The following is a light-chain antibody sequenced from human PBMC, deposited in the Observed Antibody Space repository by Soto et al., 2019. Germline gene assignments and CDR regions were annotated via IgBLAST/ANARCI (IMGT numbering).Light chain of an antibody. CDR1: QSISSSY. Sequence: EIVLTQSPGTLSVSPGERVTLSCRASQSISSSYLAWYQQRPCQAPRLLIFGASYRATGIPDRFSGSGSGTDFTLTISKLEPEDFAVYYCQQYNSSPPEFTFGPGTKVDSK. V-gene: IGKV3-20*01. CDR3: QQYNSSPPEFT. CDR2: GAS. J-gene: IGKJ3*01.